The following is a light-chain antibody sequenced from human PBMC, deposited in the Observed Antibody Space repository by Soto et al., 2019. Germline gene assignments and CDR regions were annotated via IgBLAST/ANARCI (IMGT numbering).Light chain of an antibody. CDR3: HQRQSWPRT. CDR1: QRITNW. CDR2: KAS. J-gene: IGKJ1*01. Sequence: IQMAQSPSTLSASVGARVTITCRASQRITNWLAWYQQKKGTAPRILIYKASSLESGVPSRFSASGYGTDFNLTISDVQTEDFALYYCHQRQSWPRTFGQGTKVDIK. V-gene: IGKV1-5*03.